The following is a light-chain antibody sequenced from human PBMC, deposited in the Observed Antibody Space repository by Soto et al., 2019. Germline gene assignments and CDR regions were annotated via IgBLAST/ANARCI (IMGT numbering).Light chain of an antibody. Sequence: EIVLTQSPGTLSLSPGERATLSCRASQSVSSSYLAWYQQKPGQAPRLLIYGASSRATGIPDRFSGSGSGTGFTLTISRLEPEDVAVYFCQQYGSSPRTFGQGTKVDIK. CDR1: QSVSSSY. CDR3: QQYGSSPRT. V-gene: IGKV3-20*01. J-gene: IGKJ1*01. CDR2: GAS.